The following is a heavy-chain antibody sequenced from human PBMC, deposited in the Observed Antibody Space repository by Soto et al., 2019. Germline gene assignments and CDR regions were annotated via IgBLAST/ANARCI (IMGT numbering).Heavy chain of an antibody. CDR1: GGGTLSNDA. CDR3: AREVVTETTWGSFDS. Sequence: QVHLVQSGADGRQSGSSVRVSCTASGGGTLSNDAISWVRQAPGQGLEWLGRISPFFGTTDYSQSFQGRLTTTADASTGTVYMDLRSLKADDTAVYYCAREVVTETTWGSFDSWGQGTLVTVSS. J-gene: IGHJ4*02. CDR2: ISPFFGTT. D-gene: IGHD2-21*02. V-gene: IGHV1-69*01.